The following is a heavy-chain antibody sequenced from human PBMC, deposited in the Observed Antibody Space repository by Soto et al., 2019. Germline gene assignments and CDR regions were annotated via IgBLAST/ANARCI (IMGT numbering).Heavy chain of an antibody. CDR3: ARRPRQGYCSGGSCYSNWYFDL. CDR1: GGSISSYY. J-gene: IGHJ2*01. CDR2: IYYSGST. V-gene: IGHV4-59*08. Sequence: PSETLSLTCTVSGGSISSYYWSWIRQPPGKGLEWIGYIYYSGSTNYNPSLKSRVTISVDTSKNQFSLKLSSVTAADTAVYYCARRPRQGYCSGGSCYSNWYFDLWGRGTLVT. D-gene: IGHD2-15*01.